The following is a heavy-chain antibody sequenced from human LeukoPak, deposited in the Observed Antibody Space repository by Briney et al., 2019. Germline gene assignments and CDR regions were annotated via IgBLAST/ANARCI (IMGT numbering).Heavy chain of an antibody. V-gene: IGHV1-69*13. CDR3: ARASGYYYDSSGYSFDY. D-gene: IGHD3-22*01. Sequence: GASVKVSCKASGGTFSSYAISWVRQAPGQGLEWMGGIIPIFGTANYAQKFQGRVTITADGSTSTAYMELSSLRSEDTAVYYCARASGYYYDSSGYSFDYWGQGTLVTVSS. CDR2: IIPIFGTA. CDR1: GGTFSSYA. J-gene: IGHJ4*02.